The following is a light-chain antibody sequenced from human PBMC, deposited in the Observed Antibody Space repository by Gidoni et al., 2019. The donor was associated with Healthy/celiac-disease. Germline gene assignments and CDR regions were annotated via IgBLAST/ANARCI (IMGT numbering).Light chain of an antibody. V-gene: IGKV3-11*01. CDR2: DAS. CDR1: QSVSSY. Sequence: IVLTQSPATLSLYPGERATLSCRASQSVSSYLAWYQPKPGQAPRLLIYDASNRATGIPARFSGSGSGTDFTLTISSLEPEDFAVYYCQQRSNWPLTFGGGTKVEIK. J-gene: IGKJ4*01. CDR3: QQRSNWPLT.